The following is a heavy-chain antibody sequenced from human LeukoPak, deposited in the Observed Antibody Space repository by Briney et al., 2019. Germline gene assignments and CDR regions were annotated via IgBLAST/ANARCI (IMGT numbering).Heavy chain of an antibody. CDR2: IRSKANSYAT. D-gene: IGHD2-2*01. CDR3: ARQDAGSTSCYH. V-gene: IGHV3-73*01. Sequence: GGSLRLSCAASGFTFSGSALHWVRQASGKGLEWVGRIRSKANSYATVYAASVKGRFTISRDDSKNTAYLQMNSLKTEDTAVYYCARQDAGSTSCYHWGQGTLVTVSS. J-gene: IGHJ5*02. CDR1: GFTFSGSA.